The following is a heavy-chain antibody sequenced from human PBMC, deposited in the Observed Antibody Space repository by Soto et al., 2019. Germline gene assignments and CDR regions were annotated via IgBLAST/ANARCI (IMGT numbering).Heavy chain of an antibody. CDR3: ARDFIRQQLVYWYFDL. CDR1: GLTFSGYR. D-gene: IGHD6-13*01. Sequence: EVQLVESGGGLVQPGGSLRLSFAASGLTFSGYRMNWVRQAPGKGLEGVSYISSSSSTIYYADSVKGRFTISRDNAKNSLYLQMNSLRDEDTAVYYCARDFIRQQLVYWYFDLWGRGTLVTVSS. CDR2: ISSSSSTI. V-gene: IGHV3-48*02. J-gene: IGHJ2*01.